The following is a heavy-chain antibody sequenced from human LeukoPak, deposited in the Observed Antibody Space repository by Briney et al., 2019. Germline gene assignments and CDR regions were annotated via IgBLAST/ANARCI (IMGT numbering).Heavy chain of an antibody. CDR2: IYHTGST. D-gene: IGHD6-19*01. V-gene: IGHV4-30-2*01. CDR1: GGSISSSSYY. J-gene: IGHJ3*02. Sequence: SETLSLTCTVSGGSISSSSYYWTWIRQPPGKGLEWIAYIYHTGSTYYNPSLKSRVTISLDRSKNQFSLNLSSVTAADTAVYYCARDWRSSGSSYAFDIWGQGTMVTVSS. CDR3: ARDWRSSGSSYAFDI.